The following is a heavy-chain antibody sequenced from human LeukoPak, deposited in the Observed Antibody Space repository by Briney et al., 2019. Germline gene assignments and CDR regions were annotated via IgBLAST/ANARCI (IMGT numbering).Heavy chain of an antibody. CDR3: ARLFVVPAALHPADDY. V-gene: IGHV4-39*01. CDR1: GGSISSSTYY. D-gene: IGHD2-2*01. Sequence: PSETLSLTCTVSGGSISSSTYYWGWIRQPPGKGLEWIGSIYYSGSTYYNPSLKSRVTISVDTSKNQFSLKLSSVTAADTAVYYCARLFVVPAALHPADDYWGQGTLVTVSS. J-gene: IGHJ4*02. CDR2: IYYSGST.